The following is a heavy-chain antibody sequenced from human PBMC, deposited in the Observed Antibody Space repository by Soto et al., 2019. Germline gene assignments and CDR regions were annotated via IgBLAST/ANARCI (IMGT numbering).Heavy chain of an antibody. Sequence: PSETPSLTCPVSGGSSSSYYWSWIRQPPGKGLEWIGYIYYSGSTNYNPSLKSRVTISVDTSKNQFSLKLSSVTAADTAVYYCARRWGDYFDYWGQGTLVTVSS. J-gene: IGHJ4*02. CDR2: IYYSGST. CDR1: GGSSSSYY. CDR3: ARRWGDYFDY. V-gene: IGHV4-59*08. D-gene: IGHD3-16*01.